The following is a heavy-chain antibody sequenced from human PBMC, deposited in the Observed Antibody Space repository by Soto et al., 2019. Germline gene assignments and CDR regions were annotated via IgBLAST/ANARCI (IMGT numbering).Heavy chain of an antibody. D-gene: IGHD2-15*01. J-gene: IGHJ6*02. CDR1: GGSDSSYW. Sequence: ISEKGCGGSDSSYWSNPVRQKTGKGPEWMGRIDPSDSYINYSPSFQGHVTISVDKSISTAYLQWSSLKASDTAMYYCARRSRGDYYYGMDVWGQGTTVTVSS. V-gene: IGHV5-10-1*01. CDR3: ARRSRGDYYYGMDV. CDR2: IDPSDSYI.